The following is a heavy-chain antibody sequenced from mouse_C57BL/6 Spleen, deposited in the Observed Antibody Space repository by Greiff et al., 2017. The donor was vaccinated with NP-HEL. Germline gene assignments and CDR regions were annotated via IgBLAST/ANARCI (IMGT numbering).Heavy chain of an antibody. CDR1: GFTFSDYG. CDR2: ISSGSSTI. D-gene: IGHD1-1*01. CDR3: ARFYYGIAMDY. Sequence: ESGGGLVKPGGSLKLSCAASGFTFSDYGMHWVRQAPEKGLEWVAYISSGSSTIYYADTVKGRFTISRDNAKNTLFLQMTSLRSEDTAMYYCARFYYGIAMDYWGQGTSVTVSS. J-gene: IGHJ4*01. V-gene: IGHV5-17*01.